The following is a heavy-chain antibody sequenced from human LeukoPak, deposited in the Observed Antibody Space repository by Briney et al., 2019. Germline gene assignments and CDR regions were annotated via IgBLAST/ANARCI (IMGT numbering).Heavy chain of an antibody. CDR3: ARDQAVAGTTDAFEI. J-gene: IGHJ3*02. Sequence: VASVKVSCKASGYTFTSYYMHWVRQAPGQGLEWMGIINPSGGSTSYAQKFQGRVTMTRDMSTSTVYMELSSLRSEDTAIYYCARDQAVAGTTDAFEIWGQGTMVTVSS. V-gene: IGHV1-46*01. D-gene: IGHD6-19*01. CDR2: INPSGGST. CDR1: GYTFTSYY.